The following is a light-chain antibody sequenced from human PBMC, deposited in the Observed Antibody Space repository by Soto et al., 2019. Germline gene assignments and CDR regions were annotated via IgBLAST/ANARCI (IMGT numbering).Light chain of an antibody. J-gene: IGLJ2*01. CDR3: SSYTSSSTVV. CDR2: DVS. CDR1: SSDVGGYNY. Sequence: QSPLTQPASVSGSPGQSITISCTGTSSDVGGYNYVSWYQQHPGKAPKLMIYDVSNRPSGVSNRFSGSKSGDTASLTMSGLQAEDEADYHCSSYTSSSTVVFGGETKVTVL. V-gene: IGLV2-14*01.